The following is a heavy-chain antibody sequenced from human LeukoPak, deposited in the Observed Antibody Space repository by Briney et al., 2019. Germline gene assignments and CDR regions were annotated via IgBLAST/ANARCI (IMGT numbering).Heavy chain of an antibody. Sequence: GGSLRLSCVASGLTFGNFWMSWVRHSPGRGLEWVANIHPEGDEKYQVESVRGRFTISRDNAESSIFLQMNGLRAEDTAVYSCARGDAFSGDHWGQGTLVTVSS. CDR2: IHPEGDEK. J-gene: IGHJ4*02. V-gene: IGHV3-7*04. CDR3: ARGDAFSGDH. CDR1: GLTFGNFW.